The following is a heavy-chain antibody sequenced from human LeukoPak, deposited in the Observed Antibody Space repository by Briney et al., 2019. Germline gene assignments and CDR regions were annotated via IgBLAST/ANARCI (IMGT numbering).Heavy chain of an antibody. J-gene: IGHJ6*02. CDR1: GGSISSGGYY. CDR2: IYYSGST. D-gene: IGHD3-3*01. CDR3: ARGPTIFGDYYYYYGMDV. Sequence: SETLSLTCTVSGGSISSGGYYWSWIRQHPGKGLEWLGYIYYSGSTYYNPSLKSRVTISVDTSKNQFSLKLSSVTAADTAVYYCARGPTIFGDYYYYYGMDVWGQGTTVTVSS. V-gene: IGHV4-31*03.